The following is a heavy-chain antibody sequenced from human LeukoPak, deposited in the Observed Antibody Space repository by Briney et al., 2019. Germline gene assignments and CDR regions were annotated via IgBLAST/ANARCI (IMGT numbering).Heavy chain of an antibody. Sequence: GGSLRLSCAASGFTFSSYWMHWVRQAPGEGLVWVSRISADGSSTSCADSVKGRFTISRDNAKNTLYLQMNSLRAEDTAVYYCARDFYVGSGSYYIGYWGQGTLVTVSS. CDR2: ISADGSST. D-gene: IGHD3-10*01. V-gene: IGHV3-74*01. CDR1: GFTFSSYW. J-gene: IGHJ4*02. CDR3: ARDFYVGSGSYYIGY.